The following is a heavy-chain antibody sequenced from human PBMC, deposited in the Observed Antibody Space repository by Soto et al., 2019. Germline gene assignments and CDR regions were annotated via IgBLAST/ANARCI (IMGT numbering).Heavy chain of an antibody. CDR2: IVVGSGKT. CDR1: GFTFTNSA. J-gene: IGHJ6*02. CDR3: ANMWHGFGELLNDRPGGYYGMDV. Sequence: SVQVSCKASGFTFTNSAVQWVRQARGQRLEWIGWIVVGSGKTNYAQKFQERVTMTRDTSTNTAYMALSSLRSEDTAVYYCANMWHGFGELLNDRPGGYYGMDVWGQGTTVTVSS. V-gene: IGHV1-58*01. D-gene: IGHD3-10*01.